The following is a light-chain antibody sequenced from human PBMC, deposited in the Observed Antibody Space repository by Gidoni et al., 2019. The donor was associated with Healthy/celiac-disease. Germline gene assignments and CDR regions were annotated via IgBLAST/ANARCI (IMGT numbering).Light chain of an antibody. CDR2: GAT. CDR1: QSVSSSY. CDR3: QQYGSSPVT. V-gene: IGKV3-20*01. Sequence: EIVLTQSPGPLSLSPGERATLSCRASQSVSSSYLAWYQQKPGQAPRPLIYGATSRATGIPNRFSGSGSGTDFTLTISRLEPEDFAVYYCQQYGSSPVTFXRXTKVEIK. J-gene: IGKJ4*01.